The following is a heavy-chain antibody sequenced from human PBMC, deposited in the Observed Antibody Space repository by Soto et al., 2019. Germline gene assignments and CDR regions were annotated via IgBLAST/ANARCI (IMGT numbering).Heavy chain of an antibody. D-gene: IGHD3-22*01. CDR1: GRTISSSSYY. J-gene: IGHJ6*02. Sequence: SDPLSLTFTASGRTISSSSYYWGWIRQPPGKGLEWIGSIYYSGSTYYNPSLKSRVTISVDTSKNQFSLKLSSVTAADTAVYYCARVPDDSSGYSTLSRGYGMDVWGQGTTDT. CDR2: IYYSGST. V-gene: IGHV4-39*01. CDR3: ARVPDDSSGYSTLSRGYGMDV.